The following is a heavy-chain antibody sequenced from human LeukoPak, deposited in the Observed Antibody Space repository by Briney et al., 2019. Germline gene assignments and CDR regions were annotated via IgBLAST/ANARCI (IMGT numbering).Heavy chain of an antibody. Sequence: SETLSLTCTVSGGSITIADYWWAWIRQPPGKGLEWTASIYYSGSTHYNPALKSRVYISVDTSKSQFSLKLSSVTAADTAVYYCARGFHYYGSGSYLRPSPYFDYWGQGTLVTVSS. J-gene: IGHJ4*02. CDR1: GGSITIADYW. D-gene: IGHD3-10*01. CDR2: IYYSGST. V-gene: IGHV4-39*01. CDR3: ARGFHYYGSGSYLRPSPYFDY.